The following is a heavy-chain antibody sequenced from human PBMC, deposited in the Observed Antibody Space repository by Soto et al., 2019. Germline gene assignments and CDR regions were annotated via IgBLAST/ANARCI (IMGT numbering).Heavy chain of an antibody. V-gene: IGHV3-23*01. CDR2: ISGSGGST. D-gene: IGHD1-1*01. CDR3: ASPGNPLDY. J-gene: IGHJ4*02. CDR1: GFTFSSYV. Sequence: VQLLESGGGLVQPGGSLRLSCAASGFTFSSYVMSWVRQAPGKGLEWVSGISGSGGSTYYADSVKGRFTISRDNFKNTLFLHMNSLRAEDTAVYYCASPGNPLDYWGQGTLVTVSS.